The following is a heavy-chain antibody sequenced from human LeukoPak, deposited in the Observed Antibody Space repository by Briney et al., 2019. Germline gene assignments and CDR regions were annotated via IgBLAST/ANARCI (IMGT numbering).Heavy chain of an antibody. D-gene: IGHD2-2*01. V-gene: IGHV3-7*01. Sequence: TGGSLTLSCAVSGFTFNRHWMTWVRQAPGKGLEWIANVNPDMSEKNYVESVKGRFTISRDKVKNSLYLQMNSLRGDDTAVYYRARDGLPVALDKWGQGTLVTVSS. CDR3: ARDGLPVALDK. CDR1: GFTFNRHW. CDR2: VNPDMSEK. J-gene: IGHJ4*02.